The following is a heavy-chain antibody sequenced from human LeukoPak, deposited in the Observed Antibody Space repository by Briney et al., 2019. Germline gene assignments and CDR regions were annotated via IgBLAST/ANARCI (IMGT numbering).Heavy chain of an antibody. J-gene: IGHJ4*02. CDR2: INPSGGST. D-gene: IGHD3-22*01. CDR1: RYTFTSYY. CDR3: ARERRGYYDYENYFDY. Sequence: ASVKVSCKASRYTFTSYYMHWVRQAPGQGLELMGIINPSGGSTSYAQKFQGRVTMTRDTSTSTVYMELSSLRSEDTAVYYCARERRGYYDYENYFDYWGQGTLVTVSS. V-gene: IGHV1-46*01.